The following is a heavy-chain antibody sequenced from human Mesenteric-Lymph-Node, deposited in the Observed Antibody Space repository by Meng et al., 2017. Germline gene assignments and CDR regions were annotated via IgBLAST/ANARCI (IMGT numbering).Heavy chain of an antibody. J-gene: IGHJ4*02. CDR3: ARDQMRSDSSGYYY. Sequence: VQFGKSGAEVKKPGASVKVSCKASGYTFTSYAMHWVRQAPGQRLEWMGWINAGNGNTKYSQKFQGRVTITRDTSASTAYMELSSLRSEDTAVYYCARDQMRSDSSGYYYWGQGTLVTVSS. V-gene: IGHV1-3*01. CDR1: GYTFTSYA. CDR2: INAGNGNT. D-gene: IGHD3-22*01.